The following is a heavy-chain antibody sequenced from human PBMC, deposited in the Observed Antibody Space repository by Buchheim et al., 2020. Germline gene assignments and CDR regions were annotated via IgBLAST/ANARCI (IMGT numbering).Heavy chain of an antibody. CDR1: GGSISSKNW. J-gene: IGHJ4*02. CDR2: VYHRGNS. CDR3: ARLSDSSGYYHFDY. Sequence: QVQLQESGPGLVKPSGTLSLTCAVSGGSISSKNWWSWVRQPPGKGLEWIGEVYHRGNSNYNSSLQSRVTISVDKSTNQFSLKLRFVTAADTAVYYCARLSDSSGYYHFDYWGQGTL. D-gene: IGHD3-22*01. V-gene: IGHV4-4*02.